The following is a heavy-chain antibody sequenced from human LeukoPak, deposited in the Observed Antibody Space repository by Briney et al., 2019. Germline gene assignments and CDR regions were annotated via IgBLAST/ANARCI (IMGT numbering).Heavy chain of an antibody. J-gene: IGHJ6*02. CDR1: GFTFSSYA. CDR2: ISYDGSNK. CDR3: ARDRGYCSSTSCYYYYGMDV. D-gene: IGHD2-2*01. V-gene: IGHV3-30*04. Sequence: PGGSLRLSCAASGFTFSSYAMHWVRQAPGKGLEWVAVISYDGSNKYYADSVKGRFTISRDNSKNTLYLQMNSLRAEDTAVYYCARDRGYCSSTSCYYYYGMDVWGQGTTVTVSS.